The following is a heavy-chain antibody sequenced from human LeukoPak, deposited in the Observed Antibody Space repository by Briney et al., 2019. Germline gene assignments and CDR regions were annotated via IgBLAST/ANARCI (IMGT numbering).Heavy chain of an antibody. V-gene: IGHV3-23*01. Sequence: EAGGSLRLSCAAPGFTFSSYAMSWVRQAPGKGLEWVSAISGSGGSTYYADSVKGRFTISRDNSKNTLYLQMNSLRAEDTAVYYCAKGREYYYDSSGYSWGQGTMVTVSS. CDR3: AKGREYYYDSSGYS. J-gene: IGHJ3*01. CDR2: ISGSGGST. CDR1: GFTFSSYA. D-gene: IGHD3-22*01.